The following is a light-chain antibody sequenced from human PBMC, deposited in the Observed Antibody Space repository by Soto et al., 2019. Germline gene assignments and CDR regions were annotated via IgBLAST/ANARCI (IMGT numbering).Light chain of an antibody. J-gene: IGKJ3*01. CDR3: QQYGASPLFT. Sequence: EIVLTQSPGTLSLSPGERATLSCRASQTVTNDYLAWYQQKPGQAPRLLIFGASSRATGIPDRFGGSGSGTDFTLTLRSLEPDYFAVYYCQQYGASPLFTFGRGTTVDFK. V-gene: IGKV3-20*01. CDR1: QTVTNDY. CDR2: GAS.